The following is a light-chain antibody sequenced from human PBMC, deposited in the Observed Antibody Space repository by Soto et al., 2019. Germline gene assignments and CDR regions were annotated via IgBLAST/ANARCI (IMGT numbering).Light chain of an antibody. CDR1: SSNIESNT. CDR2: SNY. Sequence: QAVVTQPPSASGTPGQRVTISCSGSSSNIESNTVTWYQQLPGTAPKLVIYSNYDRPSGVPDRFSGSTSGTSASLVISGLQSEDEADYYCASWDDSLSGGVFGGGTKLTVL. CDR3: ASWDDSLSGGV. V-gene: IGLV1-44*01. J-gene: IGLJ3*02.